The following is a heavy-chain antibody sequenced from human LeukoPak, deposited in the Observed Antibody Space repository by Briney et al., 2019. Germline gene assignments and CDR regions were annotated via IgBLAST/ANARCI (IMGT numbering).Heavy chain of an antibody. CDR1: GYTFTSYA. V-gene: IGHV7-4-1*02. CDR3: ARDPTGFGESEEDY. J-gene: IGHJ4*02. CDR2: INTNTGNP. D-gene: IGHD3-10*01. Sequence: ASVKVSCKASGYTFTSYAMNWVRQAPGQGLEWMGWINTNTGNPTYAQGFTGRFVFSLDTSVSTAYLQISSLKAEDTAVYYCARDPTGFGESEEDYWGQGTLVTVSS.